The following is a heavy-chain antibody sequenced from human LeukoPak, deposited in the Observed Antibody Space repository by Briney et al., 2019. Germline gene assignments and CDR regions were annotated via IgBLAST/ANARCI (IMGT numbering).Heavy chain of an antibody. Sequence: GGSLRLSCAASGFTFDDYAMHWVRQAPGKGLEWVSGISWNSGSIGYADSVKGRFTISRDNAKNSLYLQMNSLRAEDTALYYCAKDTVPMVRGVIMAYGMDVWGQGTTVTVSS. CDR3: AKDTVPMVRGVIMAYGMDV. D-gene: IGHD3-10*01. V-gene: IGHV3-9*01. CDR1: GFTFDDYA. J-gene: IGHJ6*02. CDR2: ISWNSGSI.